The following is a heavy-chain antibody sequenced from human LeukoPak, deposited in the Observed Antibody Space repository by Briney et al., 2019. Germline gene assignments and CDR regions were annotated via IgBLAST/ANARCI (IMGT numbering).Heavy chain of an antibody. CDR1: GFTFSTYA. D-gene: IGHD1-26*01. J-gene: IGHJ5*02. Sequence: GGSLRLSCAASGFTFSTYAMNWVRQALGKGLEWVSTISGSSEGTYYADSVKGRFTISRDSSKDTVYLQMDSLRAEDTAVYYCAKGSDYNLYFDHWGQGALVTVSS. CDR2: ISGSSEGT. CDR3: AKGSDYNLYFDH. V-gene: IGHV3-23*01.